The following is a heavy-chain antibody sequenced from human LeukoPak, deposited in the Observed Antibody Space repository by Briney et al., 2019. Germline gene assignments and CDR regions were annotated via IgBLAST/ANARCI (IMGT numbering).Heavy chain of an antibody. D-gene: IGHD3-3*01. J-gene: IGHJ4*02. V-gene: IGHV3-23*01. Sequence: GGSLRLSCAASGFTFSSYAMSWVRQAPGKGLEWVSAISGSGGSTYYADSVKGRFTISRDNSKNTLYLQMNSLRAEDTAVYYCAKSSPYCDFWSGRLYYFDYWGQGTLVTVSS. CDR2: ISGSGGST. CDR3: AKSSPYCDFWSGRLYYFDY. CDR1: GFTFSSYA.